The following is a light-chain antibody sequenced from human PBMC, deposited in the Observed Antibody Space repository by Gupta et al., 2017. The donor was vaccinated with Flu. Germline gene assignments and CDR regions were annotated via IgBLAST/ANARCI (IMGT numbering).Light chain of an antibody. V-gene: IGLV1-47*01. CDR2: RNN. CDR1: SSNIGSNY. Sequence: QSVLTQPPSASGTPGQRVTISCSGSSSNIGSNYVYWYQQLPGTAPKLLIYRNNQRPPGVPDRFSGSKSGTSASLAISGLRSEDEADYYCAAWDDSRSGGVFGGGTKLTVL. J-gene: IGLJ3*02. CDR3: AAWDDSRSGGV.